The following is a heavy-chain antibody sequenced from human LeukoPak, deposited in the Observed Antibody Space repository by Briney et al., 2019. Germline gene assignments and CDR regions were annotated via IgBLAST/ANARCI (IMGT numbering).Heavy chain of an antibody. Sequence: GESLKISCKGSGNSFTSYWIGWVRQMPGKGLEWMGIIYPGDSDTRYSPSFQGQVTISADKSISTAYLQWSSLKASDTAMYYCARGPYYDILTGYYNYWGQGTLVTVSS. CDR2: IYPGDSDT. CDR3: ARGPYYDILTGYYNY. D-gene: IGHD3-9*01. CDR1: GNSFTSYW. V-gene: IGHV5-51*01. J-gene: IGHJ4*02.